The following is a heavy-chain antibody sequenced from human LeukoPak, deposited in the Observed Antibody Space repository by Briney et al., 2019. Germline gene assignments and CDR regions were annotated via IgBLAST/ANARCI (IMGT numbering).Heavy chain of an antibody. V-gene: IGHV3-30*18. CDR2: ISYDGSNK. D-gene: IGHD3-3*01. CDR1: GFTFSSYG. J-gene: IGHJ6*02. Sequence: GGSLRLSCAASGFTFSSYGMHWVRQAPGKGLEWVAVISYDGSNKYYADSVKGRFTISRDNSKNTLYLQMNSLRAEDTAVYYCAKEGRSLEWLPLTFGYYYGMDVWGQGTTVTVSS. CDR3: AKEGRSLEWLPLTFGYYYGMDV.